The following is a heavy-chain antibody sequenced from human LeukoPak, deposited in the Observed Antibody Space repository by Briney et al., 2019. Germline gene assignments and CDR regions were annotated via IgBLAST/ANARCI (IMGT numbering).Heavy chain of an antibody. CDR1: GYTFTAYH. CDR2: ISPNSGDT. D-gene: IGHD1-1*01. CDR3: VRSGYNWGFDY. V-gene: IGHV1-2*02. J-gene: IGHJ4*02. Sequence: ASVKVSCKASGYTFTAYHMHWVRQAPGQGLEWMGWISPNSGDTGFAQKFQGRVTMTRDTSSSTAYLELSRLRSDDTAVYYCVRSGYNWGFDYWGQGTLVTVSS.